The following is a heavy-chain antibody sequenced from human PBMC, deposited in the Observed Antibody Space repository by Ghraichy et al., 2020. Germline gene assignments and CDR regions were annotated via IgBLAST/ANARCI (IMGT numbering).Heavy chain of an antibody. V-gene: IGHV3-43*01. Sequence: GGSLRLSCAASGFTFDDYTMHWVRQAPGKGLEWVSLISWDGGSTYYADSVKGRFTISRDNSKNSLYLQMNSLRTEDTALYYCAKDFRGSGSYRYYYYGMDVWGQGTTVTVSS. J-gene: IGHJ6*02. CDR2: ISWDGGST. CDR3: AKDFRGSGSYRYYYYGMDV. CDR1: GFTFDDYT. D-gene: IGHD3-10*01.